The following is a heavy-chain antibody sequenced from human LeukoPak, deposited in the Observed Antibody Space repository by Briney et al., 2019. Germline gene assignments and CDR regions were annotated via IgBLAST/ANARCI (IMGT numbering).Heavy chain of an antibody. CDR3: SSGNSHAFDI. Sequence: GGSLRLSCGASGFTFSNYGMHWVRQAPGRGLEWVAYLRYDGNNKYYADFVKGRFTISRDNAKNTLYLQMNNLRAEDTAVYYCSSGNSHAFDIWGQGTMVTVSS. J-gene: IGHJ3*02. CDR1: GFTFSNYG. D-gene: IGHD4-23*01. CDR2: LRYDGNNK. V-gene: IGHV3-30*02.